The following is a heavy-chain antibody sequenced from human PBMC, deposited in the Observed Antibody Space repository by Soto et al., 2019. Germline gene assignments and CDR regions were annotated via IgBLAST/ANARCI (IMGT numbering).Heavy chain of an antibody. CDR3: ARLSSGWRAAFDI. CDR1: GFTFSSYS. D-gene: IGHD6-19*01. Sequence: GGSLRLSCAASGFTFSSYSMNWVRQAPGKGLEWVSSISSSSSYIYYADSVKGRFTISRDNAKNSLYLQMNSLRAEDTAVYYCARLSSGWRAAFDIWGQGTMVNVSS. CDR2: ISSSSSYI. V-gene: IGHV3-21*01. J-gene: IGHJ3*02.